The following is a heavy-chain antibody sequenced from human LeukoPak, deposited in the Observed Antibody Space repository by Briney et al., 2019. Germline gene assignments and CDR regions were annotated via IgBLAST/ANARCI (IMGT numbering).Heavy chain of an antibody. V-gene: IGHV4-34*01. CDR1: GGSFSGYY. J-gene: IGHJ3*02. CDR3: AKSNGYGLVDI. D-gene: IGHD3-10*01. Sequence: SETLSLTCAVYGGSFSGYYWSWIRQPPGKGLEWLGEINHSGSTNYNPSLKSRVTISVDTSKNQFSLKLNSVTAADTAVYYCAKSNGYGLVDIWGQGTMVTVAS. CDR2: INHSGST.